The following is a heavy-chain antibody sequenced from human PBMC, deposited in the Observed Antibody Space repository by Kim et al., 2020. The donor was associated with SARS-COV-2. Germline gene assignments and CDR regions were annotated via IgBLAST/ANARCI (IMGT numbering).Heavy chain of an antibody. J-gene: IGHJ4*02. CDR2: ISYDGSNK. Sequence: GGSLRLSCAASGFTFSSYAMHWVRQAPGKGLEWVAVISYDGSNKYYADSVKGRFTISRDNSKNTLYLQMNSLRAEDTAVYYCARGLWFGELLSHLDYWGQGTLVTVSS. CDR3: ARGLWFGELLSHLDY. D-gene: IGHD3-10*01. CDR1: GFTFSSYA. V-gene: IGHV3-30*04.